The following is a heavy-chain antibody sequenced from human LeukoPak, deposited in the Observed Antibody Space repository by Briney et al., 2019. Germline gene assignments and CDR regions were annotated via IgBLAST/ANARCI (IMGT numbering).Heavy chain of an antibody. CDR1: GYTFTGYY. Sequence: ASVKVSCKASGYTFTGYYMHWVRQAPGQGLEWMGWINPNSGGTNYAQKFQGRVTMTRDTSISTAYMELSRLRSDDTAVYYCARVLRGLWSAQNGILDYWGQGTLVTVSS. J-gene: IGHJ4*02. CDR2: INPNSGGT. D-gene: IGHD3-3*01. V-gene: IGHV1-2*02. CDR3: ARVLRGLWSAQNGILDY.